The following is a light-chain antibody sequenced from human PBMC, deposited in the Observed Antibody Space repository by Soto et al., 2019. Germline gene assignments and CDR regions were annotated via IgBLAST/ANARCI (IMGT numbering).Light chain of an antibody. J-gene: IGLJ2*01. V-gene: IGLV2-14*01. Sequence: QSALTQPASVSGSPGQSITISCTGTSSDVGIHKYVSWYQQHPGKAPNLMIYEVTNRPSGVSDRFSGSKSGNTASLTISGLQAEDEADYYCSSFTSSSTVVFGGGTKLTVL. CDR3: SSFTSSSTVV. CDR2: EVT. CDR1: SSDVGIHKY.